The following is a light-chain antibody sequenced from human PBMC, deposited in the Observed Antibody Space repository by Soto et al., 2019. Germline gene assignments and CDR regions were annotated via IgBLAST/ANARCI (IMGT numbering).Light chain of an antibody. CDR1: SSDIGSNNY. CDR3: SSYPTNTRL. Sequence: QSALTQPASVSGSPGQSITISCTGTSSDIGSNNYVSWFQQRPGKAPTLIIYEVSNRPSGVSTHFSGSKSGNTASLTISGLLPEDEAEYYCSSYPTNTRLFGGGTKLTVL. J-gene: IGLJ3*02. V-gene: IGLV2-14*01. CDR2: EVS.